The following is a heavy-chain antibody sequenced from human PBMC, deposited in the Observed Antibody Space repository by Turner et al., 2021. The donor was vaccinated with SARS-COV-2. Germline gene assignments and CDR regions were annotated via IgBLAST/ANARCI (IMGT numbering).Heavy chain of an antibody. V-gene: IGHV1-24*01. CDR3: ATCRDGYNWGAFHI. CDR1: GYTLTEIS. CDR2: FDPEDGET. Sequence: QVQLAHSGAEVKKPGSSVKVSCKVSGYTLTEISMHWVRQTPGKGLEWMGGFDPEDGETIYAQKFQGRVTMTEDTSTDTAYMELSSLRSEETAVYYCATCRDGYNWGAFHIWGQGTMVTVSS. D-gene: IGHD5-12*01. J-gene: IGHJ3*02.